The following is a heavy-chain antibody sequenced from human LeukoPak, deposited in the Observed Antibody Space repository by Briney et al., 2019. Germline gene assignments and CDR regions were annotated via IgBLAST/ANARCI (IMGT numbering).Heavy chain of an antibody. Sequence: PSETLSLTCTVSGGSITSGTCYWGWIRQPPGKGLEWIGSIFDSGSTYYNRSLKSRVTIDIDTPNNQFSLRLSSVTAADAAVYYCARHWKGDYGNYERPLDCWGQGTLVTVSS. CDR1: GGSITSGTCY. CDR2: IFDSGST. V-gene: IGHV4-39*01. J-gene: IGHJ4*02. D-gene: IGHD4-11*01. CDR3: ARHWKGDYGNYERPLDC.